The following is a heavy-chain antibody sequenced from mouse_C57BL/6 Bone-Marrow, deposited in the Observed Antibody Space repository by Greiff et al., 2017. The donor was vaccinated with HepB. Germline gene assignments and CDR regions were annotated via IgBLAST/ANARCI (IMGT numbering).Heavy chain of an antibody. D-gene: IGHD2-4*01. CDR1: GFSLSTFGMG. CDR2: IWWDDDK. Sequence: VKLMESGPGILQPSQTLSLTCSFSGFSLSTFGMGVGWIRQPSGKGLEWLAHIWWDDDKYYNPALKSRLTISKDTSKNQVFLKIANVDTADTATYYCARTIRIYYDYDGYYAMDYWGQGTSVTVSS. J-gene: IGHJ4*01. CDR3: ARTIRIYYDYDGYYAMDY. V-gene: IGHV8-8*01.